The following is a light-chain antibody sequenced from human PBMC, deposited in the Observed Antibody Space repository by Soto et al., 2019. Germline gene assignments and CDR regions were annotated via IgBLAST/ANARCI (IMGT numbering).Light chain of an antibody. CDR2: AAS. CDR3: QQYNKWPPRT. V-gene: IGKV3-15*01. J-gene: IGKJ4*01. Sequence: EIVMTQSPATLSVSPGEGATLSCRASQYIGNDLAWYQQKPGQPPRPLIYAASTRATGIPARFSGSGSGTEFTLTISNLQSEDFAVYYCQQYNKWPPRTFGGGTKVDIK. CDR1: QYIGND.